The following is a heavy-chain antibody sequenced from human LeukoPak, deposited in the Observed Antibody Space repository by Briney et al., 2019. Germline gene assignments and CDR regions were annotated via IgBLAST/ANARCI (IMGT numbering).Heavy chain of an antibody. CDR1: GYTFTSYD. CDR2: MNPNSGNT. CDR3: ARGQRYCSGGSCQYYFDY. J-gene: IGHJ4*02. D-gene: IGHD2-15*01. Sequence: ATVKVSCKASGYTFTSYDINWVRQATGQGLEWMGWMNPNSGNTGYAQKFQGRVTITRNTSISTAYMELSSLRSEDTAVYYCARGQRYCSGGSCQYYFDYWGQGTLVTVSS. V-gene: IGHV1-8*03.